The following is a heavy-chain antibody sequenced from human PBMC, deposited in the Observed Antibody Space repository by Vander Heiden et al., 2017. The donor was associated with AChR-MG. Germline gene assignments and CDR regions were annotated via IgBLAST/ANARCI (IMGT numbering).Heavy chain of an antibody. CDR2: ISGYNGNT. Sequence: QVQVVQSGAEVKKPGASVKVSCKASGYTFTSSGISWVRQAPGQGLEWMGWISGYNGNTNYAQKFQGRVTMTTDTSTSTAYMELRNLRFDDTAVYYCAKGVHSGFESDFGFSYYYYGMDVWGQGTTVTVSS. V-gene: IGHV1-18*01. CDR3: AKGVHSGFESDFGFSYYYYGMDV. CDR1: GYTFTSSG. D-gene: IGHD5-12*01. J-gene: IGHJ6*02.